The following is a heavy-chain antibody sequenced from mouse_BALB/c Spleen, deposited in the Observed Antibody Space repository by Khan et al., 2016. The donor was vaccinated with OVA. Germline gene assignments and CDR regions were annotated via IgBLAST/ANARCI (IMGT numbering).Heavy chain of an antibody. CDR3: VRDGAYHRNDGWFAY. Sequence: VQLQESGAELARPGASLKMSCKASGYTFTSYTIHWIKLRPGQGLEWIGYINPSNGYTNYNQKFKDKATLTADTSSTTAYMQLSSLTSDDSAVYNCVRDGAYHRNDGWFAYWGQGTLVTVSA. V-gene: IGHV1-4*01. CDR1: GYTFTSYT. D-gene: IGHD2-14*01. J-gene: IGHJ3*01. CDR2: INPSNGYT.